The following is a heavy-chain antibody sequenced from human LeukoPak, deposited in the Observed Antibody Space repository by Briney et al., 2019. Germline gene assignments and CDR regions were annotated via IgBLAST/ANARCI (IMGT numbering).Heavy chain of an antibody. D-gene: IGHD2-15*01. V-gene: IGHV3-21*01. CDR3: ARGPSVVVAATGFYYYYYRDV. Sequence: GGSLRLSCAASGFTFSSYSMNWVRQAPGKGLEWVSSISSSSSYIYYADSVKGRFTISRDNAKNSLYLQMNSLRAEDTAVYYCARGPSVVVAATGFYYYYYRDVWGKGTTVTVSS. CDR2: ISSSSSYI. J-gene: IGHJ6*03. CDR1: GFTFSSYS.